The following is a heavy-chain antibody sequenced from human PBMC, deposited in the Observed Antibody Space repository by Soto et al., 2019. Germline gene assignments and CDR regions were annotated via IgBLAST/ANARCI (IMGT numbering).Heavy chain of an antibody. Sequence: WGSLRLSCAASGFSFSRYAMHWVRQAPGEGLEWVAVISRDGSSKYYGDSVKGRFTVSRDNSNNTLFLSMSSLRSEDTAVYYCARDPPDSSSFDYWGQGTLVTVSS. CDR3: ARDPPDSSSFDY. V-gene: IGHV3-30-3*01. D-gene: IGHD6-6*01. CDR1: GFSFSRYA. J-gene: IGHJ4*02. CDR2: ISRDGSSK.